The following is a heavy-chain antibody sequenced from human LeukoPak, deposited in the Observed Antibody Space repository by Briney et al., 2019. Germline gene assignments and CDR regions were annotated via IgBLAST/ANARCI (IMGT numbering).Heavy chain of an antibody. Sequence: GSSVKVSCKASGGTFSSYAISWVRQAPGQGLEWMGGIIPIFGTANYAQKLQGRVTITADKSTSTAYMELSSLRSEDTAVYYCARVARGYCSGGSCYSGWFDPWGQGTLVTVSS. J-gene: IGHJ5*02. D-gene: IGHD2-15*01. CDR3: ARVARGYCSGGSCYSGWFDP. CDR2: IIPIFGTA. V-gene: IGHV1-69*06. CDR1: GGTFSSYA.